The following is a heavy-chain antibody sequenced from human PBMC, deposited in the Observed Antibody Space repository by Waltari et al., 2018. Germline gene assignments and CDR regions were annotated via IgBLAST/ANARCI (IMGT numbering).Heavy chain of an antibody. D-gene: IGHD2-15*01. CDR2: IIPIFGTA. J-gene: IGHJ3*02. V-gene: IGHV1-69*01. CDR3: AKGYCSGGSCYPDAFDI. CDR1: GGTFSRYA. Sequence: QVQLVQSGAEVKKPGSSVKVSCKASGGTFSRYAISWVRKATGQGLEWMGGIIPIFGTANYAQKFQGRVTITADESTSTAYMELSSLRSEDTAVYYCAKGYCSGGSCYPDAFDIWGQGTMVTVSS.